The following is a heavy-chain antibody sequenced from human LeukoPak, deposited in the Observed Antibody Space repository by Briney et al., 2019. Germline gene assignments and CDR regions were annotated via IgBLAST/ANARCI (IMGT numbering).Heavy chain of an antibody. CDR1: GRSFSGYY. V-gene: IGHV4-59*01. J-gene: IGHJ4*02. Sequence: SETLSLTCAVYGRSFSGYYWSWIRQPPGTGLEWIGYIYYTGSTEYHPSLKSRVTISLDTSKNQFSLKLTSVTAADTAVYYCARVYQSAEYYFDYWGQGNLVSVSS. D-gene: IGHD2-2*01. CDR2: IYYTGST. CDR3: ARVYQSAEYYFDY.